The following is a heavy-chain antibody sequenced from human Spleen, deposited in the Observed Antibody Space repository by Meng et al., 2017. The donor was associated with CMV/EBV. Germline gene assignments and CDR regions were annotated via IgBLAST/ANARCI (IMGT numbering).Heavy chain of an antibody. Sequence: SCQTPGYDFPGYYMHWGQQAPGQGLEWMGWINPNNGDTDYAQKFQGRVSMTRDTSIRTAYMELSRLTSDDTAVYYCARVFHRDIFAYWGQGTLVTVSS. CDR3: ARVFHRDIFAY. V-gene: IGHV1-2*02. CDR2: INPNNGDT. D-gene: IGHD3-16*02. J-gene: IGHJ4*02. CDR1: GYDFPGYY.